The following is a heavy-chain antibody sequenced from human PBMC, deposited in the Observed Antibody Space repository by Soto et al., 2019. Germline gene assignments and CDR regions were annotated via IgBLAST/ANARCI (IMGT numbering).Heavy chain of an antibody. CDR3: ARDKGHSSGWYSYYFDY. V-gene: IGHV1-69*01. Sequence: SVKVSCKASGGTFSSYAISWVRQAPGQGLEWMGGIIPIFGTANYAQKFQGRVTITADESTSTAYMELSSLRSEDTAVYYCARDKGHSSGWYSYYFDYWGQGTLVTVSS. CDR1: GGTFSSYA. J-gene: IGHJ4*02. CDR2: IIPIFGTA. D-gene: IGHD6-19*01.